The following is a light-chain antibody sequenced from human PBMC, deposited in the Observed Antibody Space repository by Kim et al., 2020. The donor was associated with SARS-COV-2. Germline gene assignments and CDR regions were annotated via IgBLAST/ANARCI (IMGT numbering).Light chain of an antibody. CDR3: QHYNNWPHA. Sequence: MSPGERATVSCRASQRVRSNLVWYQQKPGQAPRLLIYGASTRATGVPARFSGSGSGAEFTLTISSLQSEDFAVYYCQHYNNWPHAFGGGTKVDIK. V-gene: IGKV3-15*01. CDR1: QRVRSN. J-gene: IGKJ4*01. CDR2: GAS.